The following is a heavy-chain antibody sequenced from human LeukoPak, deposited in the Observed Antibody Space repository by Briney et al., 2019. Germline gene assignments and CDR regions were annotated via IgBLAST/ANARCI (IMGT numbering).Heavy chain of an antibody. CDR2: ISSGGSSI. Sequence: GESLRLSCAASGFTFSSFEMNWVRQAPGKGLEWVSYISSGGSSIYYADSVKGRFTISRDNAQNSLYLQMNSRRAEDTAVYYCARVQRGFFDYWGQGTLVTVSS. D-gene: IGHD3-10*01. J-gene: IGHJ4*02. V-gene: IGHV3-48*03. CDR1: GFTFSSFE. CDR3: ARVQRGFFDY.